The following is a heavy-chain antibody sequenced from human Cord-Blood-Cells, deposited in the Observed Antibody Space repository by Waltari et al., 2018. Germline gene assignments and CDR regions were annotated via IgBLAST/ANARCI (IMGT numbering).Heavy chain of an antibody. D-gene: IGHD6-19*01. CDR2: IYSGGST. J-gene: IGHJ4*02. V-gene: IGHV3-53*01. CDR3: AREAYSSGWYYFDY. Sequence: EVQLVESGGGLIQPGGSLRLSCAASGFTVSSNYMSWVRQAPGEGLEWVSVIYSGGSTYYADSVKGRFTISRDNSKNTLYLQMNSLRAEDTAVYYCAREAYSSGWYYFDYWGQGTLVTVSS. CDR1: GFTVSSNY.